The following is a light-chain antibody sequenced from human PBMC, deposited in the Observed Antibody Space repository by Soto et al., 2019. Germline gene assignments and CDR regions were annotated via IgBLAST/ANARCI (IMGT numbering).Light chain of an antibody. V-gene: IGLV2-23*02. CDR3: CSYAGSYTYVV. CDR1: SSDVGNYNL. CDR2: EVN. Sequence: QSALTQPASVSGSPGQSITISCTGTSSDVGNYNLVSWFQHHPGKAPKLIIYEVNKRPSGVSNRFSGSKSGNTASLTISGLQAEDEADYFCCSYAGSYTYVVFGGGTKLTVL. J-gene: IGLJ2*01.